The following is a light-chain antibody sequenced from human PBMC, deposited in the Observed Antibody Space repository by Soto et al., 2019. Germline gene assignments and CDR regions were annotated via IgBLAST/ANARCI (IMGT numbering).Light chain of an antibody. V-gene: IGLV8-61*01. J-gene: IGLJ3*02. CDR2: RTN. Sequence: QTVVTQEPSFSVSPGRTVTLTCGLSSGSVSTSYFPSWYQQTPGQALRTLIYRTNTRSSGVPDRFSGSILGNKAALTITGAQADDESYYYCVLFMGSGIWMFGGGTKLTVL. CDR3: VLFMGSGIWM. CDR1: SGSVSTSYF.